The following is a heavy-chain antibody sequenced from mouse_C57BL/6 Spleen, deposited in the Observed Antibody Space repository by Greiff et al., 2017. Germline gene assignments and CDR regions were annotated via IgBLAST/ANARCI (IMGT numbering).Heavy chain of an antibody. Sequence: DVKLVESEGGLVQPGSSMKLSCTASGFTFSDYYMAWVRQVPEKGLEWVANINYDGSSTYYLDSLKSRFIISRDNAKTILYLQMSSLKSEDTATYYCARDRLGRGGYFDVWGTGTTVTVSS. D-gene: IGHD4-1*01. CDR1: GFTFSDYY. J-gene: IGHJ1*03. V-gene: IGHV5-16*01. CDR3: ARDRLGRGGYFDV. CDR2: INYDGSST.